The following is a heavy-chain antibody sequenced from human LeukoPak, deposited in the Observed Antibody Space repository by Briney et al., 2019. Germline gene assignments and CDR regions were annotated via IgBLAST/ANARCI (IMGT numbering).Heavy chain of an antibody. V-gene: IGHV3-23*01. CDR3: AKGHCSSTSCYHYYYMDV. CDR2: ISGSGGST. Sequence: PGGSLRLSCAASGFTFSSYAMSWVRQAPGKGLEWVSAISGSGGSTYYADSVKGRFTISRDNSKNTLYLQMNSLRAEDTAVYYCAKGHCSSTSCYHYYYMDVWGKGTTVTVSS. CDR1: GFTFSSYA. D-gene: IGHD2-2*01. J-gene: IGHJ6*03.